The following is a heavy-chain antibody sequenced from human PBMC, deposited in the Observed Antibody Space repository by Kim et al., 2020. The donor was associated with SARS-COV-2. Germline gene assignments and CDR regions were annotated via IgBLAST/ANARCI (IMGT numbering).Heavy chain of an antibody. D-gene: IGHD5-12*01. CDR3: SRDSPGYSGYETGSPFDY. V-gene: IGHV3-30*01. J-gene: IGHJ4*02. Sequence: KGRFTISRDNSKNTLYLQMNSLSAEDTAVYYWSRDSPGYSGYETGSPFDYWGQGTLVTVSS.